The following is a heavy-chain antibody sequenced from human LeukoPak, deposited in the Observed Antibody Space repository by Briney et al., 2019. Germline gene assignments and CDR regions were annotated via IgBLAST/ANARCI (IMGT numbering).Heavy chain of an antibody. CDR2: ISAYNGNT. CDR3: ARGGGYSSSWFDP. D-gene: IGHD6-13*01. V-gene: IGHV1-18*04. Sequence: ASVKVSCKASGGTFSNCAVSWVRQAPGQGLEWMGWISAYNGNTNYAQKLQGRVTMTTDTSTSTAYMELRSLRSDDTAVYYCARGGGYSSSWFDPWGQGTLVTVSS. J-gene: IGHJ5*02. CDR1: GGTFSNCA.